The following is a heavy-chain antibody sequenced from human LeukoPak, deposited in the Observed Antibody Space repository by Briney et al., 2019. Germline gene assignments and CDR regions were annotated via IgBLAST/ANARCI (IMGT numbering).Heavy chain of an antibody. J-gene: IGHJ5*02. D-gene: IGHD6-13*01. CDR2: ISSSGSTI. CDR1: GFTFSSYE. Sequence: GGSLRLSCAASGFTFSSYEMNWVRQAPGKGLEWVSYISSSGSTIYYADSVKGRFTISRDNAKNSLYLQMNSLRAEDKAVYYCARGPASIAAAGTGSLWFDPWGQGTLVTVSS. CDR3: ARGPASIAAAGTGSLWFDP. V-gene: IGHV3-48*03.